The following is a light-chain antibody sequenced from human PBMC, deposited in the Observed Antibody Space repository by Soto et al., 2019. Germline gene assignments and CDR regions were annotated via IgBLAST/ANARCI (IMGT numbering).Light chain of an antibody. CDR1: ESVSDNY. CDR3: QQADSFPLT. V-gene: IGKV3-20*01. J-gene: IGKJ4*01. Sequence: EIVLTQSPGTLSLSPGERATLSCRASESVSDNYLAWYQQRSGQAPRLVIYGASSRASAVPDRFSGSGSGADFTLTISSLQPEDFATYFCQQADSFPLTFGGGTKVEIK. CDR2: GAS.